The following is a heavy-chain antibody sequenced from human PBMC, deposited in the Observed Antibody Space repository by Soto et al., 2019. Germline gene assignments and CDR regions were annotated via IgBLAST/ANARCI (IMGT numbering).Heavy chain of an antibody. Sequence: EVQLVESGGGLVQPGGSLRLSCEASAFTLSSYWMSWVRQAPGKGLEWVANIKPAGSEKYYVDSVKGRFTISRDNTKKSLYLQMSTLRPEDTAIYYCARDYEVGFDIWGQGTLVTVSS. CDR3: ARDYEVGFDI. D-gene: IGHD3-22*01. CDR2: IKPAGSEK. J-gene: IGHJ3*02. V-gene: IGHV3-7*01. CDR1: AFTLSSYW.